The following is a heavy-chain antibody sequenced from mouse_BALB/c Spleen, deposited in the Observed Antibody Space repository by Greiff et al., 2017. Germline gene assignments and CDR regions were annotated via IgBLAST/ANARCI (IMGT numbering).Heavy chain of an antibody. CDR1: GFSLTSYG. V-gene: IGHV2-9*02. Sequence: VKVVESGPGLVAPSQSLSITCTVSGFSLTSYGVHWVRQPPGKGLEWLGVIWAGGSTNYNSALMSRLSISKDNSKSQVFLKMNSLQTDDTAMYYCAREGGLLQGLAYWGQGTLVTVSA. J-gene: IGHJ3*01. CDR2: IWAGGST. CDR3: AREGGLLQGLAY. D-gene: IGHD2-3*01.